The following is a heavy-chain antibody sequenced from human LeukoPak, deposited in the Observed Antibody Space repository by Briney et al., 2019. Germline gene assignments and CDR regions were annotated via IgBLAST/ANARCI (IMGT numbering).Heavy chain of an antibody. V-gene: IGHV1-18*01. D-gene: IGHD1-20*01. CDR3: ARDRRYNWNEHDAFDI. CDR1: GYTFTSYG. CDR2: ISAYNGNT. J-gene: IGHJ3*02. Sequence: PGASVKVSCKASGYTFTSYGISWVRQAPGQGLEWMGWISAYNGNTNYAQKLQGRVTMTTDTSTSTAYMELRSLRSDDTAVYYCARDRRYNWNEHDAFDIWGQGTMVTVSS.